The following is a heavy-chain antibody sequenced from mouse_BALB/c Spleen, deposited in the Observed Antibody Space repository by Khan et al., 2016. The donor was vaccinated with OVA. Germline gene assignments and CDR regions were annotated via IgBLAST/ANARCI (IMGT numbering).Heavy chain of an antibody. Sequence: QVQLKQSGPGLVAPSQSLSITCTVTGFSLTSYAIHWIRQPPGKGLEWLGVIWAGGSTNYNSALMSRLSISKDNSKSQVFLKMNSLQTHDTAMYYCDRNRERDYFDYWGQGTTLTVSS. CDR1: GFSLTSYA. V-gene: IGHV2-9*02. J-gene: IGHJ2*01. CDR2: IWAGGST. CDR3: DRNRERDYFDY.